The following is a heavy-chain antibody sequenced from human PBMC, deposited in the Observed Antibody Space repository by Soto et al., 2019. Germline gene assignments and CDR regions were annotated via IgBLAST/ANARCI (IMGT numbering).Heavy chain of an antibody. D-gene: IGHD4-17*01. CDR3: ATYGGVTTVPGYTGNYYGMDV. J-gene: IGHJ6*02. V-gene: IGHV1-2*04. CDR2: INPNSGGT. CDR1: GYTFTGYY. Sequence: ASVKVSCKASGYTFTGYYMHWVRQAPGQGLEWMGWINPNSGGTNYAQKFQGWVTMTRDTSISTAYMELSRLRSDDTAVYYCATYGGVTTVPGYTGNYYGMDVWGQGTTVTVSS.